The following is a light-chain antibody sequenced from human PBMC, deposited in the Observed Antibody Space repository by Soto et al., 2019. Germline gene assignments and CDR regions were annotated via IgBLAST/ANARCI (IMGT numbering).Light chain of an antibody. Sequence: DIQMTQSPSTLSASVGDRVTITCRASQNISISLAWYQQKPGKAPKVLIYAASSFESGVPLRFSGNGSGTELTLTTSSPKNHDLETYYCQQHSSISFFGGGTKVDIK. V-gene: IGKV1-5*03. CDR3: QQHSSISF. J-gene: IGKJ4*01. CDR2: AAS. CDR1: QNISIS.